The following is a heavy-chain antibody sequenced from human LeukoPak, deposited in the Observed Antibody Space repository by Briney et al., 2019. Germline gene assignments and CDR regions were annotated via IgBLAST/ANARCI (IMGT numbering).Heavy chain of an antibody. V-gene: IGHV3-7*04. Sequence: GGSLRLSCAASGFTFDDYTMHWVRQTPGKGLDLVANINQDGNKEYYVDSVKGRFTISRDNANNSLYLQMNSLRAEDTAVYYCARGDAFSGDYWGRGTLVTVSS. J-gene: IGHJ4*02. CDR2: INQDGNKE. CDR1: GFTFDDYT. CDR3: ARGDAFSGDY.